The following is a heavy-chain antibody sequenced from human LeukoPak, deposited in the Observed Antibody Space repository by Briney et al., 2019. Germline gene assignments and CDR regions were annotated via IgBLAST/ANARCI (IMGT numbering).Heavy chain of an antibody. V-gene: IGHV3-7*01. CDR3: AALPY. J-gene: IGHJ4*02. CDR1: GFTFSNYW. Sequence: GGSLRLSCAASGFTFSNYWMSWVRQAPGKGLEWVANIKEDGSEKYYADSVKGRFTISRDNSKNTLYLQMSSLRAEDTAVYYCAALPYWGQGTLVTVSS. CDR2: IKEDGSEK.